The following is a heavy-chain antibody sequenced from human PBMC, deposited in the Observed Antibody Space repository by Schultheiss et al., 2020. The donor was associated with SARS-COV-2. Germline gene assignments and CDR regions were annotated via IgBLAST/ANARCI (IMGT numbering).Heavy chain of an antibody. CDR2: IYTSGST. J-gene: IGHJ4*02. Sequence: SETLSLTCTVSGGSISSYYWSWIRQPAGKGLEWIGRIYTSGSTNYNPSLKSRVTISVDTSKNQFSLKLSSVTAADTAVYYCTSSIPSGSPDYWGQGTLVTVSS. D-gene: IGHD1-26*01. CDR1: GGSISSYY. V-gene: IGHV4-4*07. CDR3: TSSIPSGSPDY.